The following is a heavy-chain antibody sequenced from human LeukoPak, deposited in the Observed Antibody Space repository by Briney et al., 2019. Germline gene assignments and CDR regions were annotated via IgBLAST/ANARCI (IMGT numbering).Heavy chain of an antibody. D-gene: IGHD6-19*01. CDR1: GGSISSSSYF. Sequence: SETLSLTCTVSGGSISSSSYFWGWLRQPPGKGLEWIGSIFYSGSTYYNPSLNSRVTISIDTSKNQFSLKLSSVTAADTAVYYCARVGSSGWYLGAFDIWGQGTMVTVSP. CDR2: IFYSGST. CDR3: ARVGSSGWYLGAFDI. J-gene: IGHJ3*02. V-gene: IGHV4-39*07.